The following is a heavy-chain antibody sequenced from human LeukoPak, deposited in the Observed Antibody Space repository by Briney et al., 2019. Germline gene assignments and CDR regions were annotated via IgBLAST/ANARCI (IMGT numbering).Heavy chain of an antibody. V-gene: IGHV3-23*01. CDR2: ISGSGSST. CDR3: ARGGSPYDY. Sequence: SGGSLRLSCAASGFTFSTNAMSWVRQTPGKGLEWLSAISGSGSSTYYADSVKGRLTISRDNSKNTLSLEMNSLRAEDTAIYYCARGGSPYDYWGQGTLVTVSS. J-gene: IGHJ4*02. CDR1: GFTFSTNA. D-gene: IGHD1-26*01.